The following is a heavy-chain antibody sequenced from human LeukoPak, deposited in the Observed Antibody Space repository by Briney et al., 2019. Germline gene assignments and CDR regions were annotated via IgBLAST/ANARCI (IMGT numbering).Heavy chain of an antibody. J-gene: IGHJ5*02. CDR1: GFTFSSYW. Sequence: PGGSLRLSCAASGFTFSSYWMHWVRQAPGKGLVWVSRINSDGSSTSYADSVKGRFTISRDNAKNTLYLQMNSLRAEDTAVYYCARARYSSSWTGDNWFDPWGQGTLVTVSS. CDR2: INSDGSST. CDR3: ARARYSSSWTGDNWFDP. V-gene: IGHV3-74*01. D-gene: IGHD6-13*01.